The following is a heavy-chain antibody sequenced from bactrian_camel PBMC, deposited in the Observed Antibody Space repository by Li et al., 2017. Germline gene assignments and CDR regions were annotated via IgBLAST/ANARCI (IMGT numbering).Heavy chain of an antibody. CDR2: IYPGDGSA. D-gene: IGHD1*01. CDR3: ATLGGGL. J-gene: IGHJ6*01. V-gene: IGHV3S1*01. Sequence: HVQLVESGGGLVRPGGSLRLSCATSGFTFSGNLMHWVRQAPGKGLEWVSGIYPGDGSAASADSVKGRFTISSDNAKNTLYLQMNSLQSGDTAVYYCATLGGGLWGQGTQVTVS. CDR1: GFTFSGNL.